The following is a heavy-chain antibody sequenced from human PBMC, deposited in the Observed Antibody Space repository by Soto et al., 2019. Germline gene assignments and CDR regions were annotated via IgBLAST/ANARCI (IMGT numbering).Heavy chain of an antibody. CDR2: IKPDGSEQ. J-gene: IGHJ6*02. Sequence: EVQLVESGGGLVQPGGSLRLSCAASEFTFDKYYMTWVRQAPGKGPEWVANIKPDGSEQYYVDSVKGRFTISRDNANNPLYLQMNSLRAEDTAVYFCARGNWNYYYGFDVWGQGTTVTVSS. V-gene: IGHV3-7*01. D-gene: IGHD1-20*01. CDR3: ARGNWNYYYGFDV. CDR1: EFTFDKYY.